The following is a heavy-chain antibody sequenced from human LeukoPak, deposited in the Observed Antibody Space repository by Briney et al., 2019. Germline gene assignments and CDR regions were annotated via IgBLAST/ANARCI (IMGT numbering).Heavy chain of an antibody. V-gene: IGHV4-34*01. CDR2: INHSGST. CDR3: ARGSTDYDFWSGYRTNWFDP. J-gene: IGHJ5*02. D-gene: IGHD3-3*01. Sequence: SETLSLTCAVYGGSFSGYYWSWIRQPPGKGLEWIGEINHSGSTNCNPSLKSRVTISVDTSKNQFSLKLSSVTAADTAVYYCARGSTDYDFWSGYRTNWFDPWGQGTLVTVSS. CDR1: GGSFSGYY.